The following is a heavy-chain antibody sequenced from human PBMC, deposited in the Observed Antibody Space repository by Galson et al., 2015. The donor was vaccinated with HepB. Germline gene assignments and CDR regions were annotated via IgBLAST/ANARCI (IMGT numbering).Heavy chain of an antibody. Sequence: SLRLSCAASGITFSSYSMNWVRQAPGKGLEWVSYISSSSGTIYYADSVKGRFTISRDNAKNSLYLQMNSLRVEDTAVYYCARGKYFVYWGQGTLVAVSS. CDR1: GITFSSYS. CDR3: ARGKYFVY. V-gene: IGHV3-48*04. J-gene: IGHJ4*02. CDR2: ISSSSGTI.